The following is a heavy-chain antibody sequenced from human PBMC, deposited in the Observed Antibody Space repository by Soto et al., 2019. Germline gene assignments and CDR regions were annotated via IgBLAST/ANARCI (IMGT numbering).Heavy chain of an antibody. CDR2: IYYSGST. V-gene: IGHV4-39*01. Sequence: LSLTCTVSGGSISSSSYYWGWIRQPPGKGLEWIGSIYYSGSTYYNPSLKSRVTISVDTSKNQFSLKLSSVTAADTAVYYCARHQTAVADTRVDPWGQGTLVTVSS. D-gene: IGHD6-19*01. CDR3: ARHQTAVADTRVDP. J-gene: IGHJ5*02. CDR1: GGSISSSSYY.